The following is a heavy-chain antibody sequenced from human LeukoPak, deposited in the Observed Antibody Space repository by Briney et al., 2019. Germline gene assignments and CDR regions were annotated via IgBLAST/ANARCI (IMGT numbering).Heavy chain of an antibody. V-gene: IGHV1-69*06. Sequence: GASVPVSCKASGGTFSSYAISWVRQAPGQGLEWMGGIIPIFGTANYAQKFQGRVTITADKSTSTAYMELSSLRSEDTAVYYCARTRDYDILTGYFTYWGQGTLVTVSS. CDR1: GGTFSSYA. CDR3: ARTRDYDILTGYFTY. D-gene: IGHD3-9*01. J-gene: IGHJ4*02. CDR2: IIPIFGTA.